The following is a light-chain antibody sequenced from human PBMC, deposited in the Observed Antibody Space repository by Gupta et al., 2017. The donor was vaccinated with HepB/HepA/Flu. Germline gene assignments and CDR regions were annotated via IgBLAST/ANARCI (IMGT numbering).Light chain of an antibody. CDR1: QAISNY. Sequence: DIQMPQSPSSLSASVGDRVTITCRASQAISNYLALYQQKPGKAPKPLIYAASSLQSGVPSKFSGSGAGTEFTLTISSLQPEDFATYYCQQYNDYPRTFGQGTKLEI. V-gene: IGKV1-16*02. CDR3: QQYNDYPRT. J-gene: IGKJ2*01. CDR2: AAS.